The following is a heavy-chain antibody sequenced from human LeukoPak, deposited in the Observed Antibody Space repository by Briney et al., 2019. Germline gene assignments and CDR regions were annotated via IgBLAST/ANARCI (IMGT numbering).Heavy chain of an antibody. V-gene: IGHV3-64D*09. J-gene: IGHJ5*02. CDR1: GFTFRKYS. Sequence: PAGSLRLSCSASGFTFRKYSMHWVRQGPGKGLEYVSAISSNGHTYYADSVKGRFTISRDNSKSTLYLQMSSLRPEDTAVYYCVKDNREEDWFDPWGQGTLVTVSS. D-gene: IGHD2/OR15-2a*01. CDR3: VKDNREEDWFDP. CDR2: ISSNGHT.